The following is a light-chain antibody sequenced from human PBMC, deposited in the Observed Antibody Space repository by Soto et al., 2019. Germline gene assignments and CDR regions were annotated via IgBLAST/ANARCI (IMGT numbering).Light chain of an antibody. CDR3: QQFYYYPHT. J-gene: IGKJ2*01. V-gene: IGKV1-39*01. CDR2: GAS. Sequence: IQMTQSPSSLSASVGDGVTLTCRASHTIATYLNWYQQKPGQVPELLIYGASRLPVGVPSRFTGSGYGTDFTLTINNLQPEDFAIYYCQQFYYYPHTFGQGTKLEVK. CDR1: HTIATY.